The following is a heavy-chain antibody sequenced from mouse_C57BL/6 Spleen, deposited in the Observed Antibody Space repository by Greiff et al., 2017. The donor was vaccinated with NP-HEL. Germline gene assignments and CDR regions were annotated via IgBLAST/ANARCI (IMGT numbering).Heavy chain of an antibody. V-gene: IGHV1-61*01. CDR2: IYPSDSET. CDR1: GYTFTSYW. J-gene: IGHJ1*03. D-gene: IGHD1-1*01. Sequence: QVQLKQPGAELVRPGSSVKLSCKASGYTFTSYWMDWVKQRPGQGLEWIGNIYPSDSETHYNQKFKDKATLTVDKSSSTAYMQLSSLTSEDSAVYYCARTVVAQNWYFDVWGTGTTVTVSS. CDR3: ARTVVAQNWYFDV.